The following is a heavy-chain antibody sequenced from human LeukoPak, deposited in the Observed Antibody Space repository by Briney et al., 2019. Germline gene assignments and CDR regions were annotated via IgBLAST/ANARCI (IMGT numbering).Heavy chain of an antibody. CDR1: GYTFTSYG. J-gene: IGHJ3*02. D-gene: IGHD3-9*01. CDR2: ISAYNGNT. CDR3: ARDQDILTGLDAFDI. Sequence: GASVKVSCKASGYTFTSYGISWVRQAPGQGLEWMGWISAYNGNTNYAQKPQGRVTMTTDTSTSTAYMELRSLRSDDTAVYYCARDQDILTGLDAFDIWGQGTMVTVSS. V-gene: IGHV1-18*01.